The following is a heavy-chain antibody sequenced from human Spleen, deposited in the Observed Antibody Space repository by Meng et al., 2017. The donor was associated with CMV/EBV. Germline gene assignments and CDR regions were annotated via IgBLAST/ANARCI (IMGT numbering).Heavy chain of an antibody. J-gene: IGHJ4*02. CDR2: IATAFETA. CDR3: ARGPRITVGGVIIWPLED. CDR1: TFSSST. D-gene: IGHD3-16*02. V-gene: IGHV1-69*05. Sequence: TFSSSTRMCGRQASGQGVEWMGGIATAFETADYAQNFRDRVTISTDDSATTAYMEMSSLAYEDTAVYFCARGPRITVGGVIIWPLEDWGQGTLVTVSS.